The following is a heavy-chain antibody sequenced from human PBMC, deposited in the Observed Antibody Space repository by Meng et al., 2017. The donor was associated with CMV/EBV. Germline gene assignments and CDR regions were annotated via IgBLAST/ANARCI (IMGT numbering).Heavy chain of an antibody. CDR2: INPNSGGT. CDR3: ARDLGDTAIY. D-gene: IGHD5-18*01. V-gene: IGHV1-2*02. CDR1: GYTFTGYY. Sequence: QVQLVQSGAEGNEPGASVNGSSKASGYTFTGYYMHWVRQAPGQGREWMGWINPNSGGTNYAQRFQGRVTMTRDTSISTAYMELSRLRSDDTAVYYCARDLGDTAIYWGQGTLVTVSS. J-gene: IGHJ4*02.